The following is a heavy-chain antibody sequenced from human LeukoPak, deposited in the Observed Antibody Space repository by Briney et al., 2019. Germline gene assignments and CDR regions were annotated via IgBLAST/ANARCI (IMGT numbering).Heavy chain of an antibody. V-gene: IGHV4-39*01. CDR1: GGSISSSSYY. CDR3: ARLWFGELTQPYYFDY. CDR2: IYYSGST. J-gene: IGHJ4*02. Sequence: PSETLSLTCTVSGGSISSSSYYWGWIRQPPGKGLEWIGSIYYSGSTYYNPSLKSRVTISVDTSKNQFSLKLSSVTAADTAVYYCARLWFGELTQPYYFDYWGQGTLVTVSS. D-gene: IGHD3-10*01.